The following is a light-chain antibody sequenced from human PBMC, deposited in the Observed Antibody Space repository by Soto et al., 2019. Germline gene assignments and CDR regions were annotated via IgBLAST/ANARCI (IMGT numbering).Light chain of an antibody. CDR1: QGIRND. V-gene: IGKV1-17*01. J-gene: IGKJ1*01. CDR3: LQHNTYPRT. CDR2: AAS. Sequence: DIQMTQSPSSLSASVGDRVTITCRASQGIRNDLAWYQQKPRKAPKRLIYAASSLQSGVPSRFSGSGSVTDFSLTISSLQPEDFATYYCLQHNTYPRTFGQGTKVEIK.